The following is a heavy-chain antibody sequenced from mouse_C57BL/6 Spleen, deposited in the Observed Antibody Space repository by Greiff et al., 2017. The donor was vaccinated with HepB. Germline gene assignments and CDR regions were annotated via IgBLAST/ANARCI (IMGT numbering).Heavy chain of an antibody. CDR3: ARSGYGNYLWFAY. CDR1: GYTFTSYW. CDR2: IDPNSGGT. V-gene: IGHV1-72*01. Sequence: QVQLQQPGAELVKPGASVKLSCKASGYTFTSYWMHWVKQRPGRGLEWIGRIDPNSGGTKYNEKFKSKATLTVDKPSSIAYMQLSSLTSEDSAVYYCARSGYGNYLWFAYWGQGTLVTVSA. D-gene: IGHD2-1*01. J-gene: IGHJ3*01.